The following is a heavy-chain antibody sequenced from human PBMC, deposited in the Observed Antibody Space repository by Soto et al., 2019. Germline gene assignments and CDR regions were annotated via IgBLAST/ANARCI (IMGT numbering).Heavy chain of an antibody. CDR1: GGSISSYY. CDR2: IYYSGST. J-gene: IGHJ4*02. V-gene: IGHV4-59*01. D-gene: IGHD5-18*01. Sequence: SETLSLTCTVSGGSISSYYWSWIRQPPGKGLEWIGYIYYSGSTNYNPSLKSRVTISVDTSKNQFSLKLSSVTAADTAVYYCARESGYSYGSLDYWGQGTLVTVSS. CDR3: ARESGYSYGSLDY.